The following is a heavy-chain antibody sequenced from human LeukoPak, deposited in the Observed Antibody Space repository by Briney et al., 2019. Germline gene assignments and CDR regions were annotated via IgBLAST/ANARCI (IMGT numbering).Heavy chain of an antibody. V-gene: IGHV1-18*01. D-gene: IGHD1-14*01. J-gene: IGHJ5*02. CDR3: ARGLRNNWFDP. CDR2: ISAYNGNT. Sequence: GASVRVSCKASGYTFTSYGISWVRQAPGQGLGWMGRISAYNGNTNCAQKLQGRVTMTTDTSTSTAYMELRSLRSDDTAVYYCARGLRNNWFDPWGQGTLVTVSS. CDR1: GYTFTSYG.